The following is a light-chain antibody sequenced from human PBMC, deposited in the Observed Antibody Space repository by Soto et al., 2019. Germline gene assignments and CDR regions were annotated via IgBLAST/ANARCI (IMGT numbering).Light chain of an antibody. CDR3: QQYGRSPRT. J-gene: IGKJ1*01. CDR2: DAS. CDR1: QSVSSSY. Sequence: EIVLTQSPGTLSLSPGERATLSCRASQSVSSSYLAWYQQKVGQAPRLLIYDASSRATGIPDRFSGSGSGTDFTLTISRLEPEDFAVYYCQQYGRSPRTCGQGTKVEIK. V-gene: IGKV3-20*01.